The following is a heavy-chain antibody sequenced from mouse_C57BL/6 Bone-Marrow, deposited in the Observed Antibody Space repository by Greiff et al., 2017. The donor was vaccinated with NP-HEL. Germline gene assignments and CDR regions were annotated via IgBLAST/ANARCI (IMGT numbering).Heavy chain of an antibody. CDR2: IYPRRGNT. Sequence: VQLQQSGAELARPGASVKLSCKASGYTFTSYGISWVKQRTGQGLEWVGEIYPRRGNTYYNEKFKGKATLTAVNYSSTAYMEIRSLTSEYSAVYFCGPRITAVVAKDWYFDVWGTGTAVTVSS. J-gene: IGHJ1*03. V-gene: IGHV1-81*01. CDR1: GYTFTSYG. CDR3: GPRITAVVAKDWYFDV. D-gene: IGHD1-1*01.